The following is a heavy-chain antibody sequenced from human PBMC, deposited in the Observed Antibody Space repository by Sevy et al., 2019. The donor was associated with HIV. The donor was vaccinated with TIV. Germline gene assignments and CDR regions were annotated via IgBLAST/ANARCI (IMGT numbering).Heavy chain of an antibody. CDR3: AKVDVVVPVADYGLDV. CDR1: GFTFSIYV. CDR2: ISRSGCST. V-gene: IGHV3-23*01. J-gene: IGHJ6*02. D-gene: IGHD2-2*01. Sequence: GGSLRLSCAASGFTFSIYVMSWVRQAPGKGLEWVASISRSGCSTHYADSVKGRLTISRDNSKCTLFLQMNSLRAEDTAVYYCAKVDVVVPVADYGLDVWGQGTTVTVSS.